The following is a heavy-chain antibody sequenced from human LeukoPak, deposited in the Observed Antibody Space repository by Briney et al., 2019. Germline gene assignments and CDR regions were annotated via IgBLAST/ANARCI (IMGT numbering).Heavy chain of an antibody. CDR1: GGTFSSYA. D-gene: IGHD2-21*02. Sequence: SVKVSCRASGGTFSSYAISWVRQAPGQGLEWMGRIIPILGIANYAQKFQGRVTITADKSTSTAYMELSSLRSEDTAVYYCARARESCGGDCLDAFDIWGQGTMVTVSS. J-gene: IGHJ3*02. V-gene: IGHV1-69*04. CDR2: IIPILGIA. CDR3: ARARESCGGDCLDAFDI.